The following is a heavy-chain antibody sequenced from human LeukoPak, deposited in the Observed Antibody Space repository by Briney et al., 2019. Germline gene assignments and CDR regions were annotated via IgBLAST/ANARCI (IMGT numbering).Heavy chain of an antibody. Sequence: SETLSLTCTVSGGSISSGDYYWSWIRQPPGKGLEWIGYIYYSGSTYYNPSLKSRVTISVDTSKNQFSLKLSSVTAADTAVYYCARERRRGGSYSSYYYGMDVWGQGTTVTVSS. CDR1: GGSISSGDYY. CDR2: IYYSGST. D-gene: IGHD1-26*01. J-gene: IGHJ6*02. CDR3: ARERRRGGSYSSYYYGMDV. V-gene: IGHV4-30-4*01.